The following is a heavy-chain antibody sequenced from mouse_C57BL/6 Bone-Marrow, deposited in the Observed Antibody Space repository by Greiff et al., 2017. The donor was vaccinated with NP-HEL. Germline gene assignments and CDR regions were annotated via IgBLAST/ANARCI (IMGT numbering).Heavy chain of an antibody. CDR3: ASPFTIVSSPAWIAY. CDR2: IDPANGNT. D-gene: IGHD1-1*01. Sequence: EVQLQQSVAELVRPGASVKLSCTASGFNIKNTYMHWVKQRPEQGLEWIGRIDPANGNTTYAPKFQGKAPITADTSSNTAYLQLRSLTSEDTTLYYFASPFTIVSSPAWIAYWGQGTLVTVSA. V-gene: IGHV14-3*01. J-gene: IGHJ3*01. CDR1: GFNIKNTY.